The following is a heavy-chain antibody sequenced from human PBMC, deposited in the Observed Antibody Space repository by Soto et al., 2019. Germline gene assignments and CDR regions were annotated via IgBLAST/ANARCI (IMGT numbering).Heavy chain of an antibody. Sequence: EVQLLESGRGLVQPGGSLRLSCAASGFTFSSYAMSCVRQAPGKGLEWVSAISGSGGSTYYADSVKGRFTISRDNSKNTLYLQMNSVRAEDTAVYYCAAIISSYSSGWYGGNYFDYWGQGTLVTVSS. D-gene: IGHD6-19*01. V-gene: IGHV3-23*01. CDR1: GFTFSSYA. CDR2: ISGSGGST. J-gene: IGHJ4*02. CDR3: AAIISSYSSGWYGGNYFDY.